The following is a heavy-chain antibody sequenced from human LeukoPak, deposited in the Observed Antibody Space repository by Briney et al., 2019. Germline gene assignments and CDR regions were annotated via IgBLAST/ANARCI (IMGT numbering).Heavy chain of an antibody. D-gene: IGHD2-8*02. Sequence: PGGSLRLSCAASGFTFRNYGMHWVRQATGKGLEWVSFIWSDGNNRFYADSAKGRFTISRDNSKNMLYLQMDTLRAEDTALYYCAKDPGASVSGFYMDVWGKGTTVIVSS. V-gene: IGHV3-30*02. J-gene: IGHJ6*03. CDR2: IWSDGNNR. CDR3: AKDPGASVSGFYMDV. CDR1: GFTFRNYG.